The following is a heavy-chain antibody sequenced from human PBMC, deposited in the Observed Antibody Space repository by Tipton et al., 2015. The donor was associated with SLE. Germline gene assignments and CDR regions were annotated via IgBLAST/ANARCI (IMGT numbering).Heavy chain of an antibody. J-gene: IGHJ4*02. CDR2: ISYDGSNK. V-gene: IGHV3-30*04. Sequence: SLRLSCAASGFTFNNYPMHWVRQAPGKGLEWAALISYDGSNKYYADSVIGRFTISRDNSKNTLYLQMHSLRAEDTAVYYCAGEGYYYDGSADYWGQGTLVTVSS. CDR3: AGEGYYYDGSADY. D-gene: IGHD3-22*01. CDR1: GFTFNNYP.